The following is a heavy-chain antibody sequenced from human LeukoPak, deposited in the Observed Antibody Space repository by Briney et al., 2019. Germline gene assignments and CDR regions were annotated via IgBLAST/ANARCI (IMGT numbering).Heavy chain of an antibody. D-gene: IGHD2-2*01. V-gene: IGHV3-33*01. Sequence: GGSLRLSCAASGFTFSSYGMHWVRQAPGKGLEWVAVIWYDGSNKYYADSVKGRFTISRDNSKNTLYLQMNSLRAEDTAVYYCARGDFYCSSTSCSRDYGMDVWGQGTTVTVSS. CDR1: GFTFSSYG. CDR3: ARGDFYCSSTSCSRDYGMDV. J-gene: IGHJ6*02. CDR2: IWYDGSNK.